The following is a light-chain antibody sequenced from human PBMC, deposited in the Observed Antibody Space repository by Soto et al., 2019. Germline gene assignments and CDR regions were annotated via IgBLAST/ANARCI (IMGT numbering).Light chain of an antibody. CDR2: AAS. V-gene: IGKV1-39*01. CDR1: QRISTY. CDR3: QQCYSSPRT. J-gene: IGKJ1*01. Sequence: DIQMTQSPSTLSAGVGDRVTITCRASQRISTYLNWYQQKPGKAPTLLVYAASSLHSGVPSRFSGGGSETDFTLTINTLQPEDFATYFCQQCYSSPRTFGQGTKVEIK.